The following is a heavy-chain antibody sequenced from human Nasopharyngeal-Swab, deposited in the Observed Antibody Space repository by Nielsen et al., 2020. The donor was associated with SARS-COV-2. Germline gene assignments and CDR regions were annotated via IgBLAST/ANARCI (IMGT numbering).Heavy chain of an antibody. D-gene: IGHD3-3*01. V-gene: IGHV4-59*01. CDR3: ARGGDFWSGYYPSYYYYYMDV. CDR2: IYYSGST. CDR1: GGSISSYY. Sequence: GSLRLSCTVSGGSISSYYWSWIRQPPGKGLEWIGYIYYSGSTNYNPSLKSRVTISVDTSKNQFSLKLSSVTAADTAVYYCARGGDFWSGYYPSYYYYYMDVWGKGTTVTVSS. J-gene: IGHJ6*03.